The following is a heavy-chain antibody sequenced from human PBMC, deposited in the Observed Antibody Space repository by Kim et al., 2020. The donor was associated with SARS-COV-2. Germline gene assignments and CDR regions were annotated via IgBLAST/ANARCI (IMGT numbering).Heavy chain of an antibody. Sequence: GGSLRLSCAASGFTFSSYAMSWVRQAPGKGLEWVSAISGSGGSTYYADSVKGRFTISRDNSKNTLYLQMNSLRAEDTAVYYCRLEGSGSPWYYYYYMDVWGKGTTVTVSS. CDR2: ISGSGGST. D-gene: IGHD3-10*01. V-gene: IGHV3-23*01. CDR1: GFTFSSYA. J-gene: IGHJ6*03. CDR3: RLEGSGSPWYYYYYMDV.